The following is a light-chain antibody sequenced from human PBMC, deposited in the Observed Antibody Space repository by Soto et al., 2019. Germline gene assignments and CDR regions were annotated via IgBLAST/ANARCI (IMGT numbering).Light chain of an antibody. CDR1: HSNVGTHS. CDR2: TNS. Sequence: QSVLTQRPSASGTPGQRVTVSCSGRHSNVGTHSGNWYQQLPGTAPKLLIYTNSERPSGVPARFSGYMSGAPASLAISGLQSEDEADYYCATWDASLGGPVFGGGTKLTVL. V-gene: IGLV1-44*01. J-gene: IGLJ2*01. CDR3: ATWDASLGGPV.